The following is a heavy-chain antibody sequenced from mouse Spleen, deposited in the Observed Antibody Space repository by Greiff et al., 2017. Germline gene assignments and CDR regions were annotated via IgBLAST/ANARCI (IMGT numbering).Heavy chain of an antibody. Sequence: EVNLVESGGGLVKPGGSLKLSCAASGFTFSSYAMSWVRQTPEKRLEWVATISSGGSYTYYPDSVKGRFTISRDNAKNTLYLQMSSLRSEDTAMYYCARQTGTDYAMDYWGQGTSVTVSS. CDR2: ISSGGSYT. D-gene: IGHD4-1*01. J-gene: IGHJ4*01. V-gene: IGHV5-9-3*01. CDR1: GFTFSSYA. CDR3: ARQTGTDYAMDY.